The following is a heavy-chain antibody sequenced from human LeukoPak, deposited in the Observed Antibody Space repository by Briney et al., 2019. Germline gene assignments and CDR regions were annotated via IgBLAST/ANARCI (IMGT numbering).Heavy chain of an antibody. CDR2: INHSGST. J-gene: IGHJ4*02. V-gene: IGHV4-34*01. Sequence: ASETLSLTCAVYGGSFSGYYWSWIRQPPGKGLEWIGEINHSGSTNYNPSLKSRVTISVDTSKNQFSLKLSSVTAADTAVYYCARVGAVVTLGYWGQGTLVTVSS. D-gene: IGHD4-23*01. CDR3: ARVGAVVTLGY. CDR1: GGSFSGYY.